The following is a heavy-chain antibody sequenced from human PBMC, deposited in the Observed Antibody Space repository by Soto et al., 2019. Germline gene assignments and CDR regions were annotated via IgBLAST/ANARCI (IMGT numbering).Heavy chain of an antibody. Sequence: QVQLQESGPGLVKPSETRSLTCTVSGVSISSYYWSWIRQPPGKGLEWIGYSYYSGSTNYNPSLKRRVTISVDTSKNQFSLKLSSVTAADTAVYYCATSRSFVRYFDYWGQGTLVTVFS. V-gene: IGHV4-59*08. CDR2: SYYSGST. D-gene: IGHD3-10*01. CDR1: GVSISSYY. J-gene: IGHJ4*02. CDR3: ATSRSFVRYFDY.